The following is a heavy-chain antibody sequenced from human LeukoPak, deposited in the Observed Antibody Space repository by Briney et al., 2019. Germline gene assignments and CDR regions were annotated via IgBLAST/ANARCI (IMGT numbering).Heavy chain of an antibody. D-gene: IGHD4-11*01. J-gene: IGHJ4*02. Sequence: ASVKVSCKASGYTFTSYYMHWVRQAPGQGLEWMGIINPNGGGTTYAQKFRDRVTITRDMSTSTVYMDLSSLRYEDTAFYYCARLDPSLQGSTFDYWGQGTLVNVSS. CDR1: GYTFTSYY. V-gene: IGHV1-46*01. CDR3: ARLDPSLQGSTFDY. CDR2: INPNGGGT.